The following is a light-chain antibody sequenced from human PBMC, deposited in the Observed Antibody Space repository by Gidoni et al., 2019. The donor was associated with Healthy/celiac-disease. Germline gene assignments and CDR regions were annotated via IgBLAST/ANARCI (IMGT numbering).Light chain of an antibody. Sequence: QSALTQPASVSGSPGQAITISCTGTSSDVGGYNYVSWYQLHPGKAPKLMIYDVSNRPSGVSNRFSGSSSGNTASLTTSGLPAEDEADYYCSSYTSSIPYVFGTGTKVTVL. CDR3: SSYTSSIPYV. CDR1: SSDVGGYNY. V-gene: IGLV2-14*03. J-gene: IGLJ1*01. CDR2: DVS.